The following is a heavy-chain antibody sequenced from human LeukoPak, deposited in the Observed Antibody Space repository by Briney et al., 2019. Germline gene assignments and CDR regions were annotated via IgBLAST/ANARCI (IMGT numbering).Heavy chain of an antibody. CDR3: ANAVISDSGFYFDN. V-gene: IGHV1-2*02. CDR1: GYTFTGYY. D-gene: IGHD3-10*01. CDR2: INPNSGGT. Sequence: ASVKVSCKASGYTFTGYYMHWVRQAPGQGLEWMGWINPNSGGTNYAQKFQGRVTMTRDTSISTAYMELSSLESEDAAIYYCANAVISDSGFYFDNWGQGTLVTVSS. J-gene: IGHJ4*02.